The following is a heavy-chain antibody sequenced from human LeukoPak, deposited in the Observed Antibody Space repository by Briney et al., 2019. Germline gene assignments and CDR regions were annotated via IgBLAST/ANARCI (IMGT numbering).Heavy chain of an antibody. Sequence: SQTLSLTCTVSGGSISNGGYYWSWIRQHPGKGLEWIGYIHYSGSTYYNPSLKSRVTISVDTSKNQFSLKLSSVTAADTAVYYCARELSMRFDPWGQGTLVTVSS. J-gene: IGHJ5*02. CDR2: IHYSGST. CDR1: GGSISNGGYY. CDR3: ARELSMRFDP. D-gene: IGHD2/OR15-2a*01. V-gene: IGHV4-31*03.